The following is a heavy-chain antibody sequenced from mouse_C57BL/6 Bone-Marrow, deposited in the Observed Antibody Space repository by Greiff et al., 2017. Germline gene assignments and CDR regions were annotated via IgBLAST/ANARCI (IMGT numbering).Heavy chain of an antibody. J-gene: IGHJ2*01. CDR3: ARKGWYGSSYT. CDR2: IDPSDSYT. D-gene: IGHD1-1*01. V-gene: IGHV1-59*01. CDR1: GYTFTSYW. Sequence: QVQLQQPGAELVRPGTSVKLSCKASGYTFTSYWMHWVKQRPGQGLEWIGVIDPSDSYTNYNQKFKGKATLTVDTSSSTAYMQLSSLTSEDSAVYYCARKGWYGSSYTWGQGTTLTVSS.